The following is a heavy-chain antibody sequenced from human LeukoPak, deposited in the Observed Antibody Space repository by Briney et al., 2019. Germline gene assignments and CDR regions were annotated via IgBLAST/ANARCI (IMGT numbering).Heavy chain of an antibody. V-gene: IGHV4-39*01. Sequence: PSETLSLTCTVSGGSISSSSYYWGWIRQPPGKGLEWIGSIYYSGSTYYNPSLKSRVTISVDTSKNQFSPKLSSVTAADTAVYYCARQEYSYGHDYWGQGTLVTVSS. CDR2: IYYSGST. J-gene: IGHJ4*02. D-gene: IGHD5-18*01. CDR1: GGSISSSSYY. CDR3: ARQEYSYGHDY.